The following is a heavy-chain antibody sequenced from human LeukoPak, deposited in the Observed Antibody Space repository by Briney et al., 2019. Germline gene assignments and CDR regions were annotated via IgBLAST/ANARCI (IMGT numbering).Heavy chain of an antibody. CDR3: ARSYRYFDY. D-gene: IGHD3-10*01. CDR1: GFTFSNYA. CDR2: IYSNGDNT. J-gene: IGHJ4*02. V-gene: IGHV3-23*05. Sequence: PGGSLRLSCAASGFTFSNYAMTWVRQAPGQGLEWVSGIYSNGDNTDYADSVKGRFTISGDNSKDTLFLQMNSPRVEDTAVYYCARSYRYFDYWGQGTLVTVSS.